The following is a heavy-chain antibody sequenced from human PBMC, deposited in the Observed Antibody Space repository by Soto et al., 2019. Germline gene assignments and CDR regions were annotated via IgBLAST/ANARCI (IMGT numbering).Heavy chain of an antibody. CDR3: AYSTGWYRHDV. V-gene: IGHV4-4*02. Sequence: QVQLQESGPGLVKPSGTLSLTCAVSGDSISSPKWWTWLRQPPGKGLEWIGDLLPSGTTNYNPSLMSRVTLSVDKPQNQFSLKLTSVTAADTAISYCAYSTGWYRHDVWGQGTSVTVSS. J-gene: IGHJ3*01. D-gene: IGHD6-19*01. CDR2: LLPSGTT. CDR1: GDSISSPKW.